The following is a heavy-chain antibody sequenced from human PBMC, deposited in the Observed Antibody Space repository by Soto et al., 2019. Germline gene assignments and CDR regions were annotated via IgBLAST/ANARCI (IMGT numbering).Heavy chain of an antibody. CDR1: GYGLASYD. CDR3: ARVRYLYAFDI. J-gene: IGHJ3*02. D-gene: IGHD3-9*01. Sequence: SVEPCWEACGYGLASYDRNWVRQATGQGLEWMGWMNPNSGNTGYAQKFQGRVTMTRNTSISTAYMELSSLRSEDTAVYYCARVRYLYAFDIWGQGTMVTV. CDR2: MNPNSGNT. V-gene: IGHV1-8*01.